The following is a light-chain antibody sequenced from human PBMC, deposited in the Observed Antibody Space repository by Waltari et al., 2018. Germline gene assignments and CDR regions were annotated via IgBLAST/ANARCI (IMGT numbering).Light chain of an antibody. CDR3: QPSYSPPFP. CDR1: RGIDSY. Sequence: DIQMTQSPSSLSTSVGDRVTITCRASRGIDSYLNWYQQRPGRAPKLLIYDASTLQREVPTRFSGGGIATDFTHTINNLQPEDFATYGCQPSYSPPFPSGQGTRLEI. V-gene: IGKV1-39*01. J-gene: IGKJ5*01. CDR2: DAS.